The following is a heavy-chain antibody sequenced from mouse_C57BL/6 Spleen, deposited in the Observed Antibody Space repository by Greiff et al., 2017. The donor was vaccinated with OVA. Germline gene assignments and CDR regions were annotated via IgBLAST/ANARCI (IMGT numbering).Heavy chain of an antibody. J-gene: IGHJ2*01. V-gene: IGHV1-52*01. D-gene: IGHD1-1*01. CDR3: ARAIITTVVYFDY. CDR2: IDPSDSET. CDR1: GYAFTSYW. Sequence: QVQLQQPGAELVRPGSSVKLSCKASGYAFTSYWMHWVKQRPIQGLEWIGNIDPSDSETHYNQKFKDKATLTVDKSSSTAYMQLSILSSEDSAVYYCARAIITTVVYFDYWGQGTTLTVSS.